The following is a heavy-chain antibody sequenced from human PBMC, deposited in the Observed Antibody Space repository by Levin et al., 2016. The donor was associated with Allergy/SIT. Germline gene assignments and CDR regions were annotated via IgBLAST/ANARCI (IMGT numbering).Heavy chain of an antibody. CDR3: ARDRKGYSYGPRASAMFDY. J-gene: IGHJ4*02. CDR1: GYTFTSYA. CDR2: INAGNGNT. V-gene: IGHV1-3*01. D-gene: IGHD5-18*01. Sequence: ASVKVSCKASGYTFTSYAMHWVRQAPGQRLEWMGWINAGNGNTKYSQKFQGRVTITRDTSASTAYMELSSLRSEDTAVYYCARDRKGYSYGPRASAMFDYWGQGTLVTVSS.